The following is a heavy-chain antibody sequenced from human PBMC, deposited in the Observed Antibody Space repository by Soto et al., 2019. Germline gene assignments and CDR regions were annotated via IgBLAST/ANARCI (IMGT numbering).Heavy chain of an antibody. CDR3: ARDPWREDCSSTSCYPAVYGMDV. Sequence: GGSLRLSCAASGFTFSSYWMHWVRQAPGKGLVWVSRINSDGSSTSYADSVKGRFTISRDNAKNTLYLQMNSLRAEDTAVYYCARDPWREDCSSTSCYPAVYGMDVWGQGTTVTVSS. CDR2: INSDGSST. V-gene: IGHV3-74*01. J-gene: IGHJ6*02. CDR1: GFTFSSYW. D-gene: IGHD2-2*01.